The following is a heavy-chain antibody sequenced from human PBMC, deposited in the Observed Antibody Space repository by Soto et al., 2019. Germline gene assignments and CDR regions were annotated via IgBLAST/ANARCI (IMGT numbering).Heavy chain of an antibody. J-gene: IGHJ4*02. Sequence: QLQLQESGPGLVKPSETLSLTCTVSGGSISSSSYYWGWIRQPPGKGLEWIGSIYYSGSTYYNPSLKSRVTISVDTSKNQFSLKLSSVTAADTAVYYCARRHYGSGLFDYWGQGTLVTVSS. D-gene: IGHD3-10*01. CDR1: GGSISSSSYY. CDR3: ARRHYGSGLFDY. V-gene: IGHV4-39*01. CDR2: IYYSGST.